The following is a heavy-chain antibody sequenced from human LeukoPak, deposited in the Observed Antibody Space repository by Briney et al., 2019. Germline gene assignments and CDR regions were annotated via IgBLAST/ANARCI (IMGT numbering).Heavy chain of an antibody. D-gene: IGHD2-2*01. V-gene: IGHV3-15*01. J-gene: IGHJ3*02. CDR2: IKSKTDDSTT. CDR1: GFTFSNAW. Sequence: PGGSLRLSCAASGFTFSNAWMSWVRQAPGKGREWVGRIKSKTDDSTTDYAAHVKGRFTISRDDSKNTLYLQMNSLKTEDTAVYYCTTFTLGYCSSTSCYGPFDIWGQGTMVTVSS. CDR3: TTFTLGYCSSTSCYGPFDI.